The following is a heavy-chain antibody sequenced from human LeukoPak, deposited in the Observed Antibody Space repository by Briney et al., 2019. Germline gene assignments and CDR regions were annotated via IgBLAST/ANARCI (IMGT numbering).Heavy chain of an antibody. J-gene: IGHJ4*02. Sequence: GSSVKVSFKASGPTFTSFAISWVRQAPGHGLEWMGGIIPIFGTANYAQKFQGRVTITADESTSTAYMEMSSLRSEDTAVYYCAKGPVSAIAGATTLYYWGQGTLVTVSS. V-gene: IGHV1-69*01. CDR3: AKGPVSAIAGATTLYY. CDR2: IIPIFGTA. D-gene: IGHD1-26*01. CDR1: GPTFTSFA.